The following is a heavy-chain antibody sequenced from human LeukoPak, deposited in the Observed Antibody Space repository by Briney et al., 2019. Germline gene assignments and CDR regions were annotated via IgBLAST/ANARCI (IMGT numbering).Heavy chain of an antibody. V-gene: IGHV3-21*01. CDR1: GFTFSSYS. Sequence: TGGSLRLSCAASGFTFSSYSMNWVRQAPGKGLEWVSSISSSSSYIYYADSVKGRFTISRDNAKNSLYLQMNSLRPEDTAVYYCAKESVAGSSDYWGQGTLVTVSS. D-gene: IGHD6-19*01. CDR3: AKESVAGSSDY. CDR2: ISSSSSYI. J-gene: IGHJ4*02.